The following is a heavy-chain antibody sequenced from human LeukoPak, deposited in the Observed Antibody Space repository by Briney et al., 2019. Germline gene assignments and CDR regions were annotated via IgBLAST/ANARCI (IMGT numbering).Heavy chain of an antibody. CDR3: ARDGYCSSTSCQNYDFWSGYYLNWFDP. CDR1: GFTFSSYS. CDR2: ISSSSSTI. Sequence: GGSLRLSCAASGFTFSSYSMNWVRQAPGKGLEWVSYISSSSSTIYYADSVKGRFTISRDNAKNSLYLQMNSLRAGDTAVYYCARDGYCSSTSCQNYDFWSGYYLNWFDPWGQGTLVTVSS. D-gene: IGHD3-3*01. V-gene: IGHV3-48*04. J-gene: IGHJ5*02.